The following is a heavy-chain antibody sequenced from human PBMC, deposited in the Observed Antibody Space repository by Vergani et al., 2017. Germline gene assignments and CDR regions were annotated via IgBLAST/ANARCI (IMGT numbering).Heavy chain of an antibody. CDR3: AASSGGALVDY. V-gene: IGHV4-30-4*08. J-gene: IGHJ4*02. Sequence: QVQLQESGPGLVKPSQTLSLTCTVSGGSISSGDYYWSWIRQPPGKGLEWIGNMYHSGNPSYTPSLKSRVSISVDTSKNEFFLKVRSVTAADTAMYYCAASSGGALVDYWGQGTLVIVSS. CDR2: MYHSGNP. CDR1: GGSISSGDYY. D-gene: IGHD3-10*01.